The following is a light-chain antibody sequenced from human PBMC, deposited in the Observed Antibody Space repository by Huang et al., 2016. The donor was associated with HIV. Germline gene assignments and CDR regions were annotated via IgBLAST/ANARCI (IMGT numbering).Light chain of an antibody. CDR3: QQYNDFRST. V-gene: IGKV3-15*01. CDR1: QIVSSH. CDR2: AAS. Sequence: ETVMTQSPVTLSVSPGDRASLSCRSSQIVSSHLAWYQQKPGQAPMLLVYAASTRATGVPARFSGSGAGTEFTLTISTLQSEGSAVYYCQQYNDFRSTFGPGTRVEIK. J-gene: IGKJ3*01.